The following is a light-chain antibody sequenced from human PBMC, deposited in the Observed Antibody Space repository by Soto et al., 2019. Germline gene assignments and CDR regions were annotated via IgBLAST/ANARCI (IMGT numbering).Light chain of an antibody. Sequence: EIVMTQYPATLSVSPGERATLSCRASQSVSSNLAWYQQKPGQAPRLLIYGASTRATGIPARFSGSGSGTEFTLTISSLQSEDFAVYYCQQYNNWPRTFGQVSNVDI. J-gene: IGKJ1*01. CDR3: QQYNNWPRT. V-gene: IGKV3-15*01. CDR1: QSVSSN. CDR2: GAS.